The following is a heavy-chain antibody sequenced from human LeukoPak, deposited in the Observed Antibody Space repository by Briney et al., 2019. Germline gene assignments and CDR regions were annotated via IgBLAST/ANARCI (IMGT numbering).Heavy chain of an antibody. CDR2: INPYSGDT. CDR1: GYSFTGYY. V-gene: IGHV1-2*02. Sequence: ASVKVSCKASGYSFTGYYIHWVRQAPGQGLAWMGWINPYSGDTTYAQKFQGRVTMTRDMSTSTVYMELSSLRSEDTAVYYCARAGYSSPRGACAIWGQGTMVTVSS. D-gene: IGHD6-13*01. J-gene: IGHJ3*02. CDR3: ARAGYSSPRGACAI.